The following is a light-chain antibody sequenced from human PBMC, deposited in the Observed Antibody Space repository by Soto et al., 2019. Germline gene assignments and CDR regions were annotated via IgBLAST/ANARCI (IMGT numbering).Light chain of an antibody. Sequence: EIVLTQSPGTLSLSPGERATLSCRASQSVSSFYLAWYQQRAGQAPRLLIYGASTRATGIPDRFSGSGSGTDFTLTISRLEPEDFAVYYCQQYGDWPRTFGQGTKVEIK. CDR2: GAS. CDR1: QSVSSFY. V-gene: IGKV3-20*01. J-gene: IGKJ1*01. CDR3: QQYGDWPRT.